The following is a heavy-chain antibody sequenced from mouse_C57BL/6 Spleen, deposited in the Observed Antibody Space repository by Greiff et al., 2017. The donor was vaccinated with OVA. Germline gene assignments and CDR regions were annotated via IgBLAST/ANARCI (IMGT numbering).Heavy chain of an antibody. CDR1: GYSITSGYY. Sequence: EVQLVESGPGLVKPSQSLSLTCSVTGYSITSGYYWNWIRQFPGNKLEWMGYISYDGSNNYNPSLKNRISITRDTSKNQFFLKLNSVTTEDTATYYCARDERSSAMDYWGQGTSVTVSS. CDR2: ISYDGSN. CDR3: ARDERSSAMDY. V-gene: IGHV3-6*01. J-gene: IGHJ4*01.